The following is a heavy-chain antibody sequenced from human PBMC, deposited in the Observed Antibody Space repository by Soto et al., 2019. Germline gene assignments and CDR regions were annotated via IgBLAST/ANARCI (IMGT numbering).Heavy chain of an antibody. V-gene: IGHV1-69*06. CDR1: GGTFSSYA. CDR2: IIPIFGTA. CDR3: ARERGGAYFDY. Sequence: QVQLVQSGAEVKKPGSSVKVSCKASGGTFSSYAISWVRQAPGQGLEWMGGIIPIFGTANYAQKFQGRVTLTTDKGTGTAYMEMSSLRSEDTDVYYCARERGGAYFDYWGQGTLVTVSS. D-gene: IGHD3-16*01. J-gene: IGHJ4*02.